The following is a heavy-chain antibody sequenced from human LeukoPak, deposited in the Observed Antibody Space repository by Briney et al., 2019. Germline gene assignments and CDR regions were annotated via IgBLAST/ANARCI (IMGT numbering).Heavy chain of an antibody. D-gene: IGHD3-3*01. CDR3: AKCSRRITIFGVVIDY. J-gene: IGHJ4*02. Sequence: GGSLRLSCAASGFTFSSYGMHWVRQAPGKGLEWVAVISYDGSNKYYADSVKGRFTISRDNSKNTLYLQMNSLRAEDTAVYYCAKCSRRITIFGVVIDYWGQGTLVTVSS. V-gene: IGHV3-30*18. CDR1: GFTFSSYG. CDR2: ISYDGSNK.